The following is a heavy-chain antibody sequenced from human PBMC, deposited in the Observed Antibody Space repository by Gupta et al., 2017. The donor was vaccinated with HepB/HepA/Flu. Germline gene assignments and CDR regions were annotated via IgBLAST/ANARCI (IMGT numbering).Heavy chain of an antibody. J-gene: IGHJ3*02. CDR1: GFTFSSYW. CDR3: AREPGRYYDFWSGYYISDAFDI. V-gene: IGHV3-7*01. Sequence: EVQLVESGGGLVQPGGSLRLSCAASGFTFSSYWMSWVRQAPGKGLEWVANIKQDGSEKYYVDSVKGRFTISRDNAKNSLYLQMNSLRAEDTAVYYCAREPGRYYDFWSGYYISDAFDIWGQGTMVTVSS. D-gene: IGHD3-3*01. CDR2: IKQDGSEK.